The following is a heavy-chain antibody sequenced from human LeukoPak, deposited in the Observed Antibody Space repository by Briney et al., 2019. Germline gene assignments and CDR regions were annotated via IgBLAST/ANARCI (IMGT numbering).Heavy chain of an antibody. CDR3: VEDVVVIVAAKPGI. CDR1: GFSFSTYA. Sequence: PGGSLRLSCAGSGFSFSTYAMGWVRQAPGKGLEWVSSISGTGDSTYYADAVKGRFTISRDNSKNTLYLQMNSLRAEDTAVYYCVEDVVVIVAAKPGIWGQGTLVTVSS. V-gene: IGHV3-23*01. J-gene: IGHJ4*02. CDR2: ISGTGDST. D-gene: IGHD2-15*01.